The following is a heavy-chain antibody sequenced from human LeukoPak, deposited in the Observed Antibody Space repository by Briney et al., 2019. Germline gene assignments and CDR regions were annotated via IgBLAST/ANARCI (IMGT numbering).Heavy chain of an antibody. D-gene: IGHD1-26*01. V-gene: IGHV3-33*01. CDR3: ARRGSGTNYFDPLDW. J-gene: IGHJ4*02. CDR1: EFAFSRHA. Sequence: GRSLRLSCVASEFAFSRHAMHWVRQAPGKGLEWVAVIWRDSSEKHYADSVKGRFTVSRDNSKSTLYLEMNSLRAEDTAIYYCARRGSGTNYFDPLDWWGQGTPVTVSS. CDR2: IWRDSSEK.